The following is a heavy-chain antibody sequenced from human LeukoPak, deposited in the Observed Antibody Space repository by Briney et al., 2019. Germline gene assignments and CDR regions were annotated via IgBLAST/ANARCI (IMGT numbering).Heavy chain of an antibody. CDR2: TKYRSKWYN. CDR3: ARDENYPFDH. CDR1: GDNVSRNSAA. D-gene: IGHD2/OR15-2a*01. J-gene: IGHJ4*02. Sequence: SQTLSPTCAISGDNVSRNSAAWNWIRQSPSRGLEWLGRTKYRSKWYNDYAPSVRSRITIKSDTSKNQFSLHLNSVTPEDTAVYYCARDENYPFDHWGQGTLVTVSS. V-gene: IGHV6-1*01.